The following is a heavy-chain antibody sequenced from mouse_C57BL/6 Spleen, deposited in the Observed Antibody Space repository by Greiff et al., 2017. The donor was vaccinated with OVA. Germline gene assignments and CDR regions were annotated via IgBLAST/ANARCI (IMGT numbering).Heavy chain of an antibody. V-gene: IGHV1-69*01. CDR2: IDPSDSYT. CDR3: ARRGGYYGYFDG. J-gene: IGHJ1*03. CDR1: GYTFTSYW. D-gene: IGHD1-1*02. Sequence: QVQLKQPGAELVMPGASVKLSCKASGYTFTSYWMHWVKQRPGQGLEWIGEIDPSDSYTNYNQKFKGKSTLTVDTSSSTAYMQLSSLTAEDSAVYYCARRGGYYGYFDGWGTGTTVTVSS.